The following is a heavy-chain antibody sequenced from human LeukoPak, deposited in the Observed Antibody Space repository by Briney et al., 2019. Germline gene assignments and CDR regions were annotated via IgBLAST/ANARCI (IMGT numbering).Heavy chain of an antibody. Sequence: SETLSLTCTVSGGSISSYYWSWIRLPPGKGLEWIGYIYYSGSTNYNPSLKSRVTISVDTSKNQFSLKLSSVTAADTAVYYCARLEYSSSSGPFDYWGQGTLVTVSS. CDR2: IYYSGST. V-gene: IGHV4-59*01. CDR3: ARLEYSSSSGPFDY. J-gene: IGHJ4*02. CDR1: GGSISSYY. D-gene: IGHD6-6*01.